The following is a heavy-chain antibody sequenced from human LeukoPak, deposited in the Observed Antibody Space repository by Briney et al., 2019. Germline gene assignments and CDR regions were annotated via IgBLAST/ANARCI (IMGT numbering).Heavy chain of an antibody. CDR1: GYTLTSYD. CDR2: MNPNSGNT. Sequence: ASVKVSCKASGYTLTSYDINWVRQATGQGLEWMGWMNPNSGNTGYAQKFQGRVTMTRNTSISTAYMELSSLRSEDTAVYYCAREHEYYDSSGQVTPLYWGQGTVVTVS. V-gene: IGHV1-8*01. D-gene: IGHD3-22*01. J-gene: IGHJ4*02. CDR3: AREHEYYDSSGQVTPLY.